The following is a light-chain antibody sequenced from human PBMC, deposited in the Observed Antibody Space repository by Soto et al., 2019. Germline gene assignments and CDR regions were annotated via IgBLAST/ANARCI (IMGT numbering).Light chain of an antibody. J-gene: IGLJ1*01. CDR3: ASFTSISTYV. CDR2: EVS. CDR1: SSDVGGYNY. V-gene: IGLV2-14*01. Sequence: QSVLTQPASVSGSPGQSITISCTGTSSDVGGYNYVSWYQQHPGKAPKLMIYEVSNRPSGVSNRFSGSKSGFTASLTISGLQAEDESHYYCASFTSISTYVFGTGTKLTVL.